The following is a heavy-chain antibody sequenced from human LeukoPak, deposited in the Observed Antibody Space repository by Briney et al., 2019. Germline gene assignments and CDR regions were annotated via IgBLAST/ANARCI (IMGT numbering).Heavy chain of an antibody. D-gene: IGHD3-22*01. CDR1: GYTFTGYY. CDR2: INPNSGGT. CDR3: ARGYYYDSSGYPRFDP. J-gene: IGHJ5*02. V-gene: IGHV1-2*02. Sequence: ASVKVSCKASGYTFTGYYMHWVRQAPGQGLEWMGCINPNSGGTNYAQKFQGRVTMTRDTSISTAYMELSRLRSDDTAVYYCARGYYYDSSGYPRFDPWGQGTLVTVSS.